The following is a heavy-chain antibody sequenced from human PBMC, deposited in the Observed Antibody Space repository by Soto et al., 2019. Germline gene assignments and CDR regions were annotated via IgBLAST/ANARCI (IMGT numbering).Heavy chain of an antibody. D-gene: IGHD5-12*01. V-gene: IGHV4-34*01. CDR1: GGSFSGYY. CDR2: INHSGST. J-gene: IGHJ4*02. Sequence: PSETLSLTCAVYGGSFSGYYWSWIRQPPGKGLEWIGEINHSGSTNYNPSLKSRVTISVDTSKNQFSLKLSSVTAGDTAVYYCARGPVEMATIPGSYYFDYWGQGTLATVSS. CDR3: ARGPVEMATIPGSYYFDY.